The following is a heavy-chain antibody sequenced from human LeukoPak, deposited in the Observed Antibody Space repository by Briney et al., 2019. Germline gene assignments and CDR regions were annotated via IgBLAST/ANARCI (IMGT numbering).Heavy chain of an antibody. CDR1: GGSINY. J-gene: IGHJ4*02. CDR3: ARLGAGPTYYDFWSGYSSFYFDY. V-gene: IGHV4-39*01. Sequence: PSETLSLTCTVSGGSINYGGWIRQPPGKGLEWIGSIYYSGTTYYNPSLKSRVTIFVDTSKNQFSLKLSSVTAADTAVYYCARLGAGPTYYDFWSGYSSFYFDYWGQGTLVTVSS. D-gene: IGHD3-3*01. CDR2: IYYSGTT.